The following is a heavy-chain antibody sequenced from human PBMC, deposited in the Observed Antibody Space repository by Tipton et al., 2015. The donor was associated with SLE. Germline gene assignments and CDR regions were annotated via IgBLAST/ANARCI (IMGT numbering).Heavy chain of an antibody. CDR1: GFTFSSYG. J-gene: IGHJ4*02. D-gene: IGHD6-13*01. Sequence: SLRLSCAASGFTFSSYGMHWVRQAPGKGLEWVAFIRYDGSNKYYADSVKGRFTISRDNSKNTLYLQMNSLRAEDTAVYYCAKLIAAAGPPPDYWGQGTLVTVSS. V-gene: IGHV3-30*02. CDR3: AKLIAAAGPPPDY. CDR2: IRYDGSNK.